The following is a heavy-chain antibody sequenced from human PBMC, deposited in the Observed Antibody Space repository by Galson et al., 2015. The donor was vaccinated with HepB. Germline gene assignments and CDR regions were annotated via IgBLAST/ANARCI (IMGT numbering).Heavy chain of an antibody. J-gene: IGHJ4*02. Sequence: SLRLSCAASGFTFSSYSMNWVRQAPGKGLEWVSYISSSSSTIYYADSVKGRFTISRDNAKNSLYLQMNSLRAEDTAVYDCAREVYSSGWYTWCFDYWGQGTLVTVSS. CDR3: AREVYSSGWYTWCFDY. CDR2: ISSSSSTI. D-gene: IGHD6-19*01. V-gene: IGHV3-48*01. CDR1: GFTFSSYS.